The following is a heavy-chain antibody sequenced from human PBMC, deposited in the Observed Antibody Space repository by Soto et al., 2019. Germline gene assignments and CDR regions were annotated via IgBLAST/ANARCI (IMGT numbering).Heavy chain of an antibody. V-gene: IGHV3-11*01. Sequence: GGSLILSCAASGFTFSDYYMSWIRQAPGKGLEWVSYISRSGSTIYYADSVKGRFTISRDNAKNSLYQQMNSRRDEDTAVYYCARDKDYYDSSCYEYPTRGDYWGQGTQVTVSS. J-gene: IGHJ4*02. CDR3: ARDKDYYDSSCYEYPTRGDY. CDR2: ISRSGSTI. CDR1: GFTFSDYY. D-gene: IGHD3-22*01.